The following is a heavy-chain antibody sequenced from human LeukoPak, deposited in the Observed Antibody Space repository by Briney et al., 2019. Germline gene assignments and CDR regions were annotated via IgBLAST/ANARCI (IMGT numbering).Heavy chain of an antibody. J-gene: IGHJ3*02. V-gene: IGHV3-21*04. Sequence: GGSLRLSCAASGFTFSDYSMNWVRQAPGKGLEWVSSISTSSRFILYADSLKGRFTISRDNAKNSLYLQMNSLRAEDTAVYYCARDFYRSQGAFDIWGQGTMVTVSS. CDR2: ISTSSRFI. CDR3: ARDFYRSQGAFDI. CDR1: GFTFSDYS. D-gene: IGHD2/OR15-2a*01.